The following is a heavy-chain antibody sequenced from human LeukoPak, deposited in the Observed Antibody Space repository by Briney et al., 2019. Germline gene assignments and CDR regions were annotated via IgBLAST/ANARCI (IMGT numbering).Heavy chain of an antibody. CDR2: IWYDGSNK. D-gene: IGHD5-18*01. J-gene: IGHJ3*02. V-gene: IGHV3-33*01. Sequence: GGSLRLSCAASGFTFSSYGMHWVRQAPGKGLEWVAVIWYDGSNKYYTDSVKGRFTISRDNSKNTLYLQMNSLRAEDTAVYYCARDGGYSYGLAFDIWGQGTMVTVSS. CDR1: GFTFSSYG. CDR3: ARDGGYSYGLAFDI.